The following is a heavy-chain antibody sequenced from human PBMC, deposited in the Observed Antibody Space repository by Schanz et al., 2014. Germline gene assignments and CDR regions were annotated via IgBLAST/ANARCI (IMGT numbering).Heavy chain of an antibody. J-gene: IGHJ3*01. Sequence: EVQVVESGGDFVQPGGSLRLSCAVSGSTFSSYAMSWVRQAPGKGLEWVSAISGSGGDTYYAASVRGRFTISRDNAKKSLYLQMNTLRAEDTAIYYCARVEGSSGSASSYRALNVWGQGTTVTVSS. CDR1: GSTFSSYA. CDR2: ISGSGGDT. D-gene: IGHD3-10*01. V-gene: IGHV3-23*04. CDR3: ARVEGSSGSASSYRALNV.